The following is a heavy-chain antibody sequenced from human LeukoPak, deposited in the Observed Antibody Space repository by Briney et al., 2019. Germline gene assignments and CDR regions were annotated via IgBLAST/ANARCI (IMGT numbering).Heavy chain of an antibody. Sequence: ASVKVSCKASGYTFTSYGINWVRQAPGQGLEWMGWISAYNGNTNYAQKLQGRVTMTTDTSTSTAYMELRSLRSDDTAVYYCARIGDDYGDPYDAFDIWGQGTMVTVSS. CDR3: ARIGDDYGDPYDAFDI. V-gene: IGHV1-18*01. D-gene: IGHD4-17*01. CDR2: ISAYNGNT. CDR1: GYTFTSYG. J-gene: IGHJ3*02.